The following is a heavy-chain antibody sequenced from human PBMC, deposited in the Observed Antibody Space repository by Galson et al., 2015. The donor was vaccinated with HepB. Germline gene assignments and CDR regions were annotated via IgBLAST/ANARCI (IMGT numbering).Heavy chain of an antibody. Sequence: ETLSLTCTVSGGSISSYYWSWIRQPAGKGLEWIGRIYTSGSTNYNPSLKSRVTMSVDTSKNQFSLKLSSVTAADTAVYYCARVQLWILGNWFDPWGQGTLVTVSS. D-gene: IGHD5-18*01. V-gene: IGHV4-4*07. J-gene: IGHJ5*02. CDR3: ARVQLWILGNWFDP. CDR1: GGSISSYY. CDR2: IYTSGST.